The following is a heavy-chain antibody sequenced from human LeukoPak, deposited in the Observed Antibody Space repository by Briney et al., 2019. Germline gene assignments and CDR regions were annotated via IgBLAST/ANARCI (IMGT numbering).Heavy chain of an antibody. CDR1: EFTFSTYA. D-gene: IGHD2-8*01. CDR2: IGSSGVDT. J-gene: IGHJ4*02. V-gene: IGHV3-23*01. CDR3: MRAYTTNGRYSEP. Sequence: GGSLRLSCTAAEFTFSTYAMGWARQAPGKGLEWVSGIGSSGVDTYYADSAKGRFTISRDNSKNTVYLQMNSLRAEDTALYYCMRAYTTNGRYSEPWGQGTLVTVSS.